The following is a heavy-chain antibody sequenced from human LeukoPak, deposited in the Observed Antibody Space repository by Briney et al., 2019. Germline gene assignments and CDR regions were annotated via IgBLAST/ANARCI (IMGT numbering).Heavy chain of an antibody. Sequence: GGSLRLSCAASGFTVSSNYMSWVRQAPGKGLEWVSVIYSGGSTYYADSVKGRFTISRDNSKNTLYLQMNSLRAEDTAVYYCARDFIAVAGTSRYFDYWGQGTLVTVS. J-gene: IGHJ4*02. CDR2: IYSGGST. D-gene: IGHD6-19*01. V-gene: IGHV3-66*01. CDR1: GFTVSSNY. CDR3: ARDFIAVAGTSRYFDY.